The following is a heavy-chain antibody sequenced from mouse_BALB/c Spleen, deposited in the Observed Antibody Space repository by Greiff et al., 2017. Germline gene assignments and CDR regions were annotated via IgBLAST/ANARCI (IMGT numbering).Heavy chain of an antibody. J-gene: IGHJ4*01. CDR1: GYTFTDYA. Sequence: QVQLQHSGAELVRPGVSVKISCKGSGYTFTDYAMHWVKQSHAKSLEWIGVISTYYGDASYNQKFKGKATMTVDKSSSTAYMELARLTSEDSAIYYCARRGILYAMDYWGQGTSVTVSS. CDR2: ISTYYGDA. V-gene: IGHV1S137*01. CDR3: ARRGILYAMDY.